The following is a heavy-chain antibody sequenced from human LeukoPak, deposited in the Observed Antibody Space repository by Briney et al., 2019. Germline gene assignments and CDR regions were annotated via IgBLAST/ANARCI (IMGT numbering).Heavy chain of an antibody. D-gene: IGHD2/OR15-2a*01. CDR3: ARDGINSSFWHFFES. J-gene: IGHJ4*02. CDR1: GFTFSHYG. V-gene: IGHV3-33*01. Sequence: PGGSLRLSCAASGFTFSHYGMHWVRRAPGKGLEWVALIWYDGSKSDYSESVKGRFTISRDNSKNTLSLQMNSLRGDDTAVYYCARDGINSSFWHFFESWGQGTLVTVSS. CDR2: IWYDGSKS.